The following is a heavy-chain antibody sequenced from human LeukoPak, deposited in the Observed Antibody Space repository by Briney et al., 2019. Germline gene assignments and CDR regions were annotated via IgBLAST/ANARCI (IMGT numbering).Heavy chain of an antibody. CDR3: ARVASDMVRGSFYYYYYMDV. CDR2: IYYSGST. CDR1: GDSISSYY. V-gene: IGHV4-59*01. J-gene: IGHJ6*03. Sequence: KPSETLSLTCTVSGDSISSYYCSWIRQPPGKGLEWIGYIYYSGSTYYNPSLKSRVTISVDTSKNQFSLKLSSVTAADTAVYYCARVASDMVRGSFYYYYYMDVWGKGTTVTISS. D-gene: IGHD3-10*01.